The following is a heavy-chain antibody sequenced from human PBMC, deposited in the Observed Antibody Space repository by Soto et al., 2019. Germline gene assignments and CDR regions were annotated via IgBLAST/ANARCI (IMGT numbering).Heavy chain of an antibody. CDR1: GFTFSSYA. Sequence: EVQLLESGGGLVQPGGSLRLSCAASGFTFSSYAMSWVRQAPGKGLEWVSVISGSDGSTYYADSVKGRFTISRDNSKNTLYLQMNSLRAEDTAVYYCARRSSGRYFDYWGQGTLVTVSS. V-gene: IGHV3-23*01. D-gene: IGHD6-19*01. J-gene: IGHJ4*02. CDR2: ISGSDGST. CDR3: ARRSSGRYFDY.